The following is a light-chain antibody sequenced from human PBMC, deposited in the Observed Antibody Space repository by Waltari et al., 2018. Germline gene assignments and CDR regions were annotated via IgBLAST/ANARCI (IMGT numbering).Light chain of an antibody. CDR3: HQYGESPRA. V-gene: IGKV3-20*01. J-gene: IGKJ1*01. Sequence: EYVLTQSPATLSLSPGERATLSCRVSQIVSSSYLAWYQPNPGQPPRLLISGGSIRATGSPDRFSGSGSGTDFTLTISRREPEDFAVYYCHQYGESPRAFGPGTKVEVK. CDR2: GGS. CDR1: QIVSSSY.